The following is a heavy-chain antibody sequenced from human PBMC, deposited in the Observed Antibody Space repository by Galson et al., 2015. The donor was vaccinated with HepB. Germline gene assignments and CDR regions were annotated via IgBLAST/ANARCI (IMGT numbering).Heavy chain of an antibody. CDR3: AKDLTRGGGYGSGYYYYGMDV. J-gene: IGHJ6*02. V-gene: IGHV3-23*01. Sequence: SLRLSCAASGFTFSSYAMSWVRQAPGEGLEWVSAISGSGGSTYYADSVKGRFTISRDNSKNTLYLQMNSLRAEDTAVYYCAKDLTRGGGYGSGYYYYGMDVWGQGTTVTVSS. CDR1: GFTFSSYA. D-gene: IGHD1-26*01. CDR2: ISGSGGST.